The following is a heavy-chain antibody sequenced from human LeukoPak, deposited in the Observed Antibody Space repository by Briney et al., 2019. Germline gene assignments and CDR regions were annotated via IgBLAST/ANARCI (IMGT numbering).Heavy chain of an antibody. CDR1: GGSISSGSYY. D-gene: IGHD4-17*01. CDR2: IYTSGST. Sequence: PSQTLSLTCTVSGGSISSGSYYWGWLRQPAGKGLEWIVRIYTSGSTNYNPSLRSRVTMSVDTSKNNFSLKLSSLTAADTAVYYCASTNYGDYVYDWFDPWGQGTLVTVSS. V-gene: IGHV4-61*02. CDR3: ASTNYGDYVYDWFDP. J-gene: IGHJ5*02.